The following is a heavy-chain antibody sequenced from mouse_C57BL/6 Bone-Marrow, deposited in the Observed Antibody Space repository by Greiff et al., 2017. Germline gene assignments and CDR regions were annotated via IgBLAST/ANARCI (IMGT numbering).Heavy chain of an antibody. CDR3: ARRYYYGNQGCVY. J-gene: IGHJ3*01. D-gene: IGHD2-1*01. Sequence: VQLQQSGAELVKPGASVKMSCKASGYTFTTYPIEWMKQNHGKSLEWIGNFHPYNDDTKYNEKFKGKATLTVEKSSSTVYLELSRLTSDDSAVYDCARRYYYGNQGCVYWGQGTLVTVTA. CDR2: FHPYNDDT. V-gene: IGHV1-47*01. CDR1: GYTFTTYP.